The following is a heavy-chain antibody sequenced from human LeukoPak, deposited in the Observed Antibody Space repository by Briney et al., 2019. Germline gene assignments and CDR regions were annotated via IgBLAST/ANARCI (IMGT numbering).Heavy chain of an antibody. J-gene: IGHJ5*02. D-gene: IGHD6-19*01. CDR3: ARRSGWYRVNWFDP. CDR2: INHSGST. V-gene: IGHV4-34*01. CDR1: GGSFSGYY. Sequence: PSETLSLTCAVYGGSFSGYYWSWIRQPPGKGLEWIGEINHSGSTNYNPSLKSRVTISVDTSKNQFSLKLSSVTAADTAVYYCARRSGWYRVNWFDPWGQGTLVTVSS.